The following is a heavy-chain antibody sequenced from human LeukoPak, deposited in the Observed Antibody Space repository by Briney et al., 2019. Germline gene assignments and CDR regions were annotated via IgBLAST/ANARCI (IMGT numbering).Heavy chain of an antibody. CDR2: IIPVFGTT. Sequence: SSVKVSCKASGGTFSSYGISLVRQAPGQGLEWMGGIIPVFGTTSCAQKFQGRVTITADKSTNTAYMELSSLRSEDTAVYYCARSAANYDILTGRGAFDIWGQGTMVTVSS. CDR1: GGTFSSYG. V-gene: IGHV1-69*06. CDR3: ARSAANYDILTGRGAFDI. J-gene: IGHJ3*02. D-gene: IGHD3-9*01.